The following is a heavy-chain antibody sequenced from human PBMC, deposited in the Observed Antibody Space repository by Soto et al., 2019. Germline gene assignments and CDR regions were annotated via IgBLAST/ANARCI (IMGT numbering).Heavy chain of an antibody. D-gene: IGHD6-19*01. J-gene: IGHJ6*02. CDR1: GFTFSSYG. Sequence: PGGSLRLSCAASGFTFSSYGMHWVRQAPGKGLEWVAVISYDGSNKYYADSVKGRFTISRDNSKNTLYLQMNSLRAEDTAVYYCAKIERWLEDYNYYGIDVWGQGTRVTVSS. CDR3: AKIERWLEDYNYYGIDV. V-gene: IGHV3-30*18. CDR2: ISYDGSNK.